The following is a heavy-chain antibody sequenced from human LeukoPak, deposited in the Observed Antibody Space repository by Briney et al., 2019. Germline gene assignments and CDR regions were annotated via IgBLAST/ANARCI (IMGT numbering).Heavy chain of an antibody. D-gene: IGHD1-26*01. CDR2: INWNGGST. J-gene: IGHJ4*02. CDR1: GFTFDDYG. V-gene: IGHV3-20*04. Sequence: GGSLRLSCAPSGFTFDDYGMSWVCQAPGKGLEWVSCINWNGGSTGYGDSVKGLFPLSRDNAKHSVYLQKNTLRAEDTALFFCVRGSLKAGATAFDYWGQGTLVTVSS. CDR3: VRGSLKAGATAFDY.